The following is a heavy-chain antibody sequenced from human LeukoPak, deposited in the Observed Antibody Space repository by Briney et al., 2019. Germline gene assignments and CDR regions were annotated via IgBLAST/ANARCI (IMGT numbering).Heavy chain of an antibody. Sequence: ASVKDSCKDSAYIFIAYYMHGARQAPGQGLEWLGWINPNNGGTNYAQKFQGRVTMTRDTSTSTAYMELSSLKSGDTAVYFCARHSLADGIGIWGQGTMVTV. D-gene: IGHD2-15*01. V-gene: IGHV1-2*02. CDR2: INPNNGGT. CDR1: AYIFIAYY. CDR3: ARHSLADGIGI. J-gene: IGHJ3*02.